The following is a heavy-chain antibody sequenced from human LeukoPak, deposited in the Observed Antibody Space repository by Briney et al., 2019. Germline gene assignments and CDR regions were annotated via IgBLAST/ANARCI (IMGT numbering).Heavy chain of an antibody. V-gene: IGHV3-30*03. CDR1: GFTFSSYG. Sequence: GRSLRLSCAASGFTFSSYGMHWVRQAPGKGLEWVAVISYDGSNKYYADSVKGRFTISRDNSKNTLYLQMNSLRAEDTAVYYCARDGYKRHFDYWGQGTLVTVSS. CDR3: ARDGYKRHFDY. CDR2: ISYDGSNK. D-gene: IGHD5-24*01. J-gene: IGHJ4*02.